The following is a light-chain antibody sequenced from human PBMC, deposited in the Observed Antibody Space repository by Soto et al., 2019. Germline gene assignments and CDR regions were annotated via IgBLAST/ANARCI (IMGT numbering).Light chain of an antibody. CDR1: SSDVGGYNY. V-gene: IGLV2-14*01. CDR3: SSYTSSSSVV. CDR2: DVS. Sequence: TKPASVSGSPGQSITISCTGTSSDVGGYNYVSWYQQHPGKAPKLMIYDVSNRPSGVSNRFSGSKSGNTASLTISGLQAEDEADYYCSSYTSSSSVVFGGGTKVTVL. J-gene: IGLJ2*01.